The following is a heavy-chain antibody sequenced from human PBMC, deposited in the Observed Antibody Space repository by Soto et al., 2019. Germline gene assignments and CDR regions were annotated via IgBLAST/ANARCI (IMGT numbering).Heavy chain of an antibody. CDR1: GESISSSSYY. J-gene: IGHJ4*02. CDR3: ARHWTTAVSHAYFDH. CDR2: IYYSGRT. Sequence: PSETLSLTCIVSGESISSSSYYWGWIRQPPGKGLEWIGSIYYSGRTYYNPSFKSRVTISIDTSKNQFSLKLSSVTATDTAVYYCARHWTTAVSHAYFDHWGPGAMVTVYS. V-gene: IGHV4-39*01. D-gene: IGHD4-17*01.